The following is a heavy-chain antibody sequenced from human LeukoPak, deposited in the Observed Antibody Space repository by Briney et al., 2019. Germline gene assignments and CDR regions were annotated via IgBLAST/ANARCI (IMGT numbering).Heavy chain of an antibody. CDR3: ATTPTMVRCCFDY. CDR1: GGTFSSYA. CDR2: IIPIFGTA. D-gene: IGHD3-10*01. J-gene: IGHJ4*02. V-gene: IGHV1-69*06. Sequence: ASVKVSCKASGGTFSSYAISWVRQAPGQGLEWMGGIIPIFGTANYAQRFQGRVTMTEDTSTDTAYMELSSLRSEDTAVYYCATTPTMVRCCFDYWGQGTLVTVSS.